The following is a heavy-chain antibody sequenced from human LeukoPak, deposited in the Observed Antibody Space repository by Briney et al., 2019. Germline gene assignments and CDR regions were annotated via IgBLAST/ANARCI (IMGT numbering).Heavy chain of an antibody. V-gene: IGHV4-59*01. CDR1: GGSISSYY. J-gene: IGHJ4*02. D-gene: IGHD3-22*01. Sequence: PSETLSLTCTVSGGSISSYYWSWIRQPPGKGLEWIGYIYYSGSTNYNPSLKSRVTISVDTSMNQFSLKLSSVTAADTAVYYCARISDDYYDSSGYFDYWGQGTLVTVSS. CDR3: ARISDDYYDSSGYFDY. CDR2: IYYSGST.